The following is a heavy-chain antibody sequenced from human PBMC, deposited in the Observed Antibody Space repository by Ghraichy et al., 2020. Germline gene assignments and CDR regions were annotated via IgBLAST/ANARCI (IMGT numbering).Heavy chain of an antibody. D-gene: IGHD6-13*01. Sequence: GGSLRLSCSASGFTFSSYAMHWVRQAPGKGLEYVSAISSNGGSTYYADSVKGRFTISRDNSKNTLYLQMSSLRAEDTAVYYCVKGAAAAPVVAIYYYYYGMDVWGQGTTVTVSS. V-gene: IGHV3-64D*06. CDR3: VKGAAAAPVVAIYYYYYGMDV. CDR2: ISSNGGST. CDR1: GFTFSSYA. J-gene: IGHJ6*02.